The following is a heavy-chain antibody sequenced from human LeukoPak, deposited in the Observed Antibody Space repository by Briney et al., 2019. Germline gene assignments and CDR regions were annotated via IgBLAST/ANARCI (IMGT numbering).Heavy chain of an antibody. J-gene: IGHJ4*02. CDR3: TTMFNVVMGDLFDY. D-gene: IGHD3-16*01. V-gene: IGHV3-15*01. CDR2: LNSRTDGETT. CDR1: GFSFTKAW. Sequence: PGGSLRLSCVVSGFSFTKAWVSWARQAPGKGLEWVGRLNSRTDGETTGYAAPVKGRFSISRDDSKTTVFLQMNSLKIEDTAVYYCTTMFNVVMGDLFDYRGQGTLVTVSS.